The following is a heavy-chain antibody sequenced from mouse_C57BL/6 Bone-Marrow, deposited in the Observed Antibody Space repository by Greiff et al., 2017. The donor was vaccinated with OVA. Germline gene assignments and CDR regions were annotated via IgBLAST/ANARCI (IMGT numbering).Heavy chain of an antibody. Sequence: EVKLQESGPELVKPGASVKISCKASGYSFTDYNMNWVKQSNGKSLEWIGVINPNYGTTSYNQKFKGKATLTVDQSSSTAYMQLNSLTSEDSAVYYCAIRQLRLRCFDYWGQGTTLTVSS. D-gene: IGHD3-2*02. V-gene: IGHV1-39*01. CDR3: AIRQLRLRCFDY. CDR1: GYSFTDYN. J-gene: IGHJ2*01. CDR2: INPNYGTT.